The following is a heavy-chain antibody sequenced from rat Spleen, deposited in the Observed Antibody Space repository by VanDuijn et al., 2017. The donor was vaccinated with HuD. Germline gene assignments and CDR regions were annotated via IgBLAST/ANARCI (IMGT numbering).Heavy chain of an antibody. J-gene: IGHJ3*01. V-gene: IGHV5-20*01. CDR1: GFTFSDYY. D-gene: IGHD1-10*01. CDR3: TTENYWFAY. Sequence: EVQLVESDGGLVQPGRSLKLSCAASGFTFSDYYMAWVRQAPTKGLEWVATINYDGSSTYYRDSVKGRFTISRDNAKSTLYLQMDSLRSEETATYYCTTENYWFAYWGQGTLVTVSS. CDR2: INYDGSST.